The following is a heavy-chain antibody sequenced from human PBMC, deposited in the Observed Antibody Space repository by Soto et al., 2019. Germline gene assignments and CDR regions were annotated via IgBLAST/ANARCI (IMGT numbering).Heavy chain of an antibody. J-gene: IGHJ4*02. D-gene: IGHD3-9*01. Sequence: QLQESGPGPVKPSETLSLTCSVSGDSINSDKYYWGWIRQPPGKGLEWIGSIYYRGNTYYNPSLRTRVTISLDKSKSQFSLRLNSVTAADSAVYFCARLEGLATISYYFDFWGQGAQVTVSS. CDR1: GDSINSDKYY. CDR3: ARLEGLATISYYFDF. V-gene: IGHV4-39*01. CDR2: IYYRGNT.